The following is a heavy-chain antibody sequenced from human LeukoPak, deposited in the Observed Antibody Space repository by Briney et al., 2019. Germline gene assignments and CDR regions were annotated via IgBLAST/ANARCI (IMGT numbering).Heavy chain of an antibody. CDR2: INHSGST. CDR3: ARDSITMVRGILLSYYGMDV. J-gene: IGHJ6*02. D-gene: IGHD3-10*01. V-gene: IGHV4-34*01. Sequence: SETLSLTCAVYGGSFSGYYWSWIRKPPGKGLEWIGEINHSGSTNYNPSLKSRVTISVDTFKNQFSLKLSSVTAADTAVYYCARDSITMVRGILLSYYGMDVWGQGTTVTVSS. CDR1: GGSFSGYY.